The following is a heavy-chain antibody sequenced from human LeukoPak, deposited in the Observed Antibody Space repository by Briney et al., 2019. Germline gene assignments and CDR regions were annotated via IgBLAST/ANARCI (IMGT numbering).Heavy chain of an antibody. Sequence: PGGSLRLSCAASGFTFSSYAMSWVRQAPGKGLEWVSAFSGAGSSTNYADSVKGRFTISRDNSKNTLYLQMNSLRVEDTAVYYCATHHDYSNSNYFDFWGPGTLVSVCS. CDR1: GFTFSSYA. V-gene: IGHV3-23*01. J-gene: IGHJ4*02. CDR2: FSGAGSST. CDR3: ATHHDYSNSNYFDF. D-gene: IGHD4-11*01.